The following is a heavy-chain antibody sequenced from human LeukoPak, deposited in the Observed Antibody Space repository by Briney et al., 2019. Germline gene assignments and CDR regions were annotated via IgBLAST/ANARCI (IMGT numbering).Heavy chain of an antibody. Sequence: GSLRLSCAASGFTFSSYSMNWVRQAPGKGLEWVSYISSNSNYIYYADSVKGRFTISRDNAKNSLYLQMNSLRAEDTAVYYCAELGITMIGGVWGKGTTVTISS. V-gene: IGHV3-21*01. D-gene: IGHD3-10*02. CDR2: ISSNSNYI. CDR3: AELGITMIGGV. CDR1: GFTFSSYS. J-gene: IGHJ6*04.